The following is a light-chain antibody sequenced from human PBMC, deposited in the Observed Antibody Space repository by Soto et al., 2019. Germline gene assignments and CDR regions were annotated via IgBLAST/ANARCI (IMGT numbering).Light chain of an antibody. J-gene: IGLJ3*02. CDR3: ETWDSNTRV. CDR1: SGHSSYI. V-gene: IGLV4-60*02. Sequence: QPVLTQSSSASASLGSSVKLTCTLSSGHSSYIIAWHQQQPGKAPRFLMKLEGSGTYNKGSGVPDRFSGSSSGADRYLTISNLHFDDEADYYCETWDSNTRVFGGGTKLTVL. CDR2: LEGSGTY.